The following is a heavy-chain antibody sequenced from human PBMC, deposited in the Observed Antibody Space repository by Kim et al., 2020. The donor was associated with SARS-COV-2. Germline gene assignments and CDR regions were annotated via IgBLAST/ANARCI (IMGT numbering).Heavy chain of an antibody. CDR2: INAGYGIA. Sequence: ASVKVSCKASGYTFSDYAIHWARQAPGQRLEWMGWINAGYGIAKYSQKFQDRVTITRDTSANTAYMEVSSLRSEDTAVYYCARVYCSGDSCQYYLDYWGQGTQVTVSS. V-gene: IGHV1-3*01. CDR1: GYTFSDYA. CDR3: ARVYCSGDSCQYYLDY. D-gene: IGHD2-15*01. J-gene: IGHJ4*02.